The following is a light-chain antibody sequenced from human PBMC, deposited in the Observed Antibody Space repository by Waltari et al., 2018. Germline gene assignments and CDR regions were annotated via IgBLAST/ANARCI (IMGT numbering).Light chain of an antibody. V-gene: IGKV1-5*01. Sequence: DIQMTQSPSTLSASVGDRVTITCRASQSISSWLAWDQQKPGKAPNLLIYDVSSLESGVPSRFGGSGSGTEFTLTISSLQPDDFATYYCLQYHSYSKFGQGTKLEIK. CDR1: QSISSW. CDR3: LQYHSYSK. J-gene: IGKJ2*01. CDR2: DVS.